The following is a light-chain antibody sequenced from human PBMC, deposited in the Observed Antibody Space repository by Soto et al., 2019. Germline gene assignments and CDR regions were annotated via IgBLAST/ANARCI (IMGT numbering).Light chain of an antibody. V-gene: IGKV1-5*03. CDR2: KAS. J-gene: IGKJ1*01. CDR3: QQYNNWPPWT. Sequence: IQMTQSPSTLSASVGYRFTITCRASQTISRCLACYQEKPXRAPKLLIYKASSLQSGVPSRFSGSGSGTEFTLTISSLQYDDFAAHYCQQYNNWPPWTFGQGTKVDIK. CDR1: QTISRC.